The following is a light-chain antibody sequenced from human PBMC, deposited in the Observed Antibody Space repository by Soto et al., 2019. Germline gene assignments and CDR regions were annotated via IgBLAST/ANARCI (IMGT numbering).Light chain of an antibody. V-gene: IGKV1-39*01. Sequence: DIQLTQSPSSLSASVGDRVSITCRTSQTISTYLNWYHHRPGHAPKLLIYSISNLQSGVPSRFSGGGAGTEFTLTISSLQPEDFGSYPCQQTYNLPPTFGGGTRVQIK. CDR3: QQTYNLPPT. J-gene: IGKJ4*01. CDR1: QTISTY. CDR2: SIS.